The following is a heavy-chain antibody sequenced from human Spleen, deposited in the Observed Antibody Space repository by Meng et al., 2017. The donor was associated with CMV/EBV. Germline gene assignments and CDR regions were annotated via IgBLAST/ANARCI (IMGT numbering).Heavy chain of an antibody. CDR1: GFTFDDYG. CDR2: INWNGGST. V-gene: IGHV3-20*04. J-gene: IGHJ4*02. Sequence: GESLKISCAASGFTFDDYGMSWVRQAPGKGLEWVSGINWNGGSTGYADSVKGRFTISRDNAKNSLYLQMNSLRAEDTALYYCARRYSSSSGYHFDYWGQGTLVTVSS. D-gene: IGHD6-6*01. CDR3: ARRYSSSSGYHFDY.